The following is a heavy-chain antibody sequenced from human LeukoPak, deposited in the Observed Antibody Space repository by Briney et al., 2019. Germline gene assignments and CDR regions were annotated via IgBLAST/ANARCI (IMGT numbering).Heavy chain of an antibody. CDR3: AREADDFWSGYNKYYYYYYMDV. D-gene: IGHD3-3*01. CDR1: GYTFTSYG. J-gene: IGHJ6*03. CDR2: ISAYNGNT. V-gene: IGHV1-18*01. Sequence: ASVKVSCKASGYTFTSYGISWVRQAPGQGLEWMGWISAYNGNTNYAQKLQGRVTMTTDTSTSTAYMELRSLRSDDTAVYYCAREADDFWSGYNKYYYYYYMDVWGKGTTVTVSS.